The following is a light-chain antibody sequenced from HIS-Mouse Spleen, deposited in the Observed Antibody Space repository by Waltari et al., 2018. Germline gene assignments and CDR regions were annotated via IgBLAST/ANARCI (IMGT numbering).Light chain of an antibody. Sequence: DIQMTQSPSSLSASVGDRVTITCQASQDMSNYLNWYQQKPGKAPKLLIYDASNLETGVPSRFSGSGSGTDFTFTISSLQPEDIATYYCQQYDNLPRLTFGGGTKVEIK. CDR1: QDMSNY. CDR2: DAS. J-gene: IGKJ4*01. V-gene: IGKV1-33*01. CDR3: QQYDNLPRLT.